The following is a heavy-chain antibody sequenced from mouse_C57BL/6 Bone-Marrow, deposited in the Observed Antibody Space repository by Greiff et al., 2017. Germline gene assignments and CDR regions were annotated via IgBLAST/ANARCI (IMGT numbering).Heavy chain of an antibody. J-gene: IGHJ2*01. CDR2: INPSTGGT. CDR3: ASWNWAVSAY. Sequence: VQLQQSGPELVKPGASVKISCKASGYSFTGYYMHWVKQSSEKSLEWIGEINPSTGGTSYNQKFKGKATLTVDKSSSTAYMQLKSLTSEDSAVYYCASWNWAVSAYWGQGTTLTVSA. CDR1: GYSFTGYY. V-gene: IGHV1-43*01. D-gene: IGHD4-1*01.